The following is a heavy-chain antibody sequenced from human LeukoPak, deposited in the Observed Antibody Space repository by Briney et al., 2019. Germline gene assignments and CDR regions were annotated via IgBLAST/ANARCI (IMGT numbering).Heavy chain of an antibody. J-gene: IGHJ2*01. D-gene: IGHD4-17*01. V-gene: IGHV3-9*01. Sequence: GGSLRLSCAASGFTFSDYYMSWIRQAPGKGLEWVSGISWNSGSIGYADSLKGRFTISRDNAKNSLYLQMNSLRAEDTALYYCAKVPAHGDYVGGPNWYFDLWGRGTLVTVSS. CDR1: GFTFSDYY. CDR3: AKVPAHGDYVGGPNWYFDL. CDR2: ISWNSGSI.